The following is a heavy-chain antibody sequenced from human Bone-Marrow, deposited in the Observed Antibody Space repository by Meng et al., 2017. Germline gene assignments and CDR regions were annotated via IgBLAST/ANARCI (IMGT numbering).Heavy chain of an antibody. J-gene: IGHJ4*02. V-gene: IGHV4-38-2*02. CDR3: ARDEDISAAGNLFGDY. CDR1: AYSISSDYY. D-gene: IGHD6-13*01. Sequence: SETLSLTCTVSAYSISSDYYWGWIRQPPGKRLEWIGTIYQIGTTYYNPSLDSLKSRVTISVDTSKNQFSLKLTSVTAADTAVYYCARDEDISAAGNLFGDYWGQGTLVTVSS. CDR2: IYQIGTT.